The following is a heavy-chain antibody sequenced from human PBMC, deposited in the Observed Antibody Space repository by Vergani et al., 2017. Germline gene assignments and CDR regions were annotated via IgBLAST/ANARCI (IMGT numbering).Heavy chain of an antibody. V-gene: IGHV4-39*01. CDR1: GGSISSSSYY. Sequence: QLQLQESGPGLVKPSETLSLTCTVSGGSISSSSYYWGWIRQPPGKGLEWIGSIYYSGSTYYNPSLKSRVTISVDTSKNQFSLKLSSVTATETAVYYCARHQSAPGPRDDFWSGPATLDAFDIWGQGTMVTVSS. D-gene: IGHD3-3*01. J-gene: IGHJ3*02. CDR2: IYYSGST. CDR3: ARHQSAPGPRDDFWSGPATLDAFDI.